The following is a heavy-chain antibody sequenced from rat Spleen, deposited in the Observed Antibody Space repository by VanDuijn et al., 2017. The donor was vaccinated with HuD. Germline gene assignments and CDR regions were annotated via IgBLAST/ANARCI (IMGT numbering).Heavy chain of an antibody. V-gene: IGHV5-25*01. Sequence: EVQLVESEGGLVQPGRSMKLSCAASGFTFSNYYMAWVRQAPTKGLEWVASISPSGGITDYRDSVKGRFAISRDTAKSTLYLQMDSLGSEDTATYYCATAGSRISRFAYWGQGVVVTVSS. CDR1: GFTFSNYY. CDR3: ATAGSRISRFAY. D-gene: IGHD2-7*01. CDR2: ISPSGGIT. J-gene: IGHJ2*01.